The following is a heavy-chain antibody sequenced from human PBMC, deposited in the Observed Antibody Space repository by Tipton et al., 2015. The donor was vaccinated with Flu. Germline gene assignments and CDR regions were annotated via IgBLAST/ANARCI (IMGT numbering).Heavy chain of an antibody. V-gene: IGHV3-7*01. CDR2: INQDGSEK. D-gene: IGHD3-10*01. Sequence: SLRLSCAASGFAFSNFWMHWVRQAPGKGLEWVAHINQDGSEKNYVDSVKGRFTISRDNAKNSLYLQMNSLRADDTALYYCVRFAGESWGQGTLVTVSS. CDR1: GFAFSNFW. CDR3: VRFAGES. J-gene: IGHJ5*02.